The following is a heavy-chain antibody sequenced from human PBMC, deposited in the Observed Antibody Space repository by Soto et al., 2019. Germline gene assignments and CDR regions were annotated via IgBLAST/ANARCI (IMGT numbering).Heavy chain of an antibody. CDR3: ARAGRAAAGHSTYNWFDP. CDR1: GGTFSSYA. J-gene: IGHJ5*02. Sequence: SVKVSCKASGGTFSSYAISWVRQAPGQGLEWMGGIIPIFGTANYAQKFQGRVTITADESTSTAYMELSSLRSEDTAVYYCARAGRAAAGHSTYNWFDPWGQGTLVTVSS. D-gene: IGHD6-13*01. V-gene: IGHV1-69*13. CDR2: IIPIFGTA.